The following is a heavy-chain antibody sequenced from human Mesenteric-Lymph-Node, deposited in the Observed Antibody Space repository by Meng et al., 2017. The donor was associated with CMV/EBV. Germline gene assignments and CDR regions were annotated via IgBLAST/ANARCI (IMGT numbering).Heavy chain of an antibody. Sequence: GESLKISCAASGFTFSSYEMNWVRQAPGKGLEWVSYISSSGSTIYYADSVKGRFTISRDNAKNSLYLQMNSLRAEDTAVYYCARDEGVVRRGYFDYWGQGTLVTVSS. V-gene: IGHV3-48*03. J-gene: IGHJ4*02. CDR2: ISSSGSTI. CDR3: ARDEGVVRRGYFDY. CDR1: GFTFSSYE. D-gene: IGHD2-15*01.